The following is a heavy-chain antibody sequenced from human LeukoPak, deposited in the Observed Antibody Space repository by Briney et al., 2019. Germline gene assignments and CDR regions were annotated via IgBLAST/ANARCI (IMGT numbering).Heavy chain of an antibody. CDR3: LRGDRRDY. V-gene: IGHV3-21*06. CDR2: ITSSGTYI. J-gene: IGHJ4*02. Sequence: GGSLRLSCAASGFTFSNYNMNWVRQAPGKAMEWVSSITSSGTYIFYADSVKGRFIISRDNAKDSLYLQMNSLRVEDTAVYYCLRGDRRDYWGQGTLVTVSS. CDR1: GFTFSNYN.